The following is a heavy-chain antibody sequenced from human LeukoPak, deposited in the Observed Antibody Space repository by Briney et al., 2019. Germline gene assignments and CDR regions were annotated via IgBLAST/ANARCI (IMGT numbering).Heavy chain of an antibody. D-gene: IGHD2-2*01. CDR3: ARGRVVVPAAKRGWFDP. CDR2: INPNSGGT. CDR1: GYTFTGYY. J-gene: IGHJ5*02. Sequence: GASVKVSCKASGYTFTGYYMHWVRQAPGQGLEWMGWINPNSGGTNYAQKFQGRVTMTRDTSISTAYMELSRLRSDDTAVYYCARGRVVVPAAKRGWFDPWGQGTLVTVSS. V-gene: IGHV1-2*02.